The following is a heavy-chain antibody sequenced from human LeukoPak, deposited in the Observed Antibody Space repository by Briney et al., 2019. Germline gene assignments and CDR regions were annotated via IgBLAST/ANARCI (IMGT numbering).Heavy chain of an antibody. Sequence: GGSLRLSCAASGFTLSSNYMSWVRQAPGKGLEWVSAISGSGGSTYYADSVKGRFTISRDNSKNTLYLQMNSLRAEDTAVYYCAKQTGVAFDIWGQGTMVTVSS. D-gene: IGHD2-8*01. CDR2: ISGSGGST. V-gene: IGHV3-23*01. J-gene: IGHJ3*02. CDR3: AKQTGVAFDI. CDR1: GFTLSSNY.